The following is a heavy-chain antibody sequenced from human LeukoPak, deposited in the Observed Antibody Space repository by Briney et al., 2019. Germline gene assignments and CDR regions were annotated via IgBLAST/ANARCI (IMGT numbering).Heavy chain of an antibody. CDR1: GGSISSYY. CDR2: IYYSGST. Sequence: PSETLSLTCTVSGGSISSYYWSWIRQPPGKGLEWIGYIYYSGSTNYNPSLKSRVTISVDTSKNQFSLKLSSVTAADTAVYYCARGFPGDYGTYYFDYWGQGTLVTVSS. V-gene: IGHV4-59*01. CDR3: ARGFPGDYGTYYFDY. D-gene: IGHD4-17*01. J-gene: IGHJ4*02.